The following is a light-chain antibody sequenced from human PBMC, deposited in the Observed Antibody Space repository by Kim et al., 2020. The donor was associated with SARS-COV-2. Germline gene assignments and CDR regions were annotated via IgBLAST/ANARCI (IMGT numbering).Light chain of an antibody. CDR3: QQYNTHAPWT. CDR2: KAS. Sequence: DIQMTQSPSTLSASVGDRVTITCRASQTINAWLAWYQQKPGRAPKLLIHKASSLESGVPSRFSGSGSGTEFTLTISSLQPDDFAIYYCQQYNTHAPWTFGQGTKVDIK. V-gene: IGKV1-5*03. CDR1: QTINAW. J-gene: IGKJ1*01.